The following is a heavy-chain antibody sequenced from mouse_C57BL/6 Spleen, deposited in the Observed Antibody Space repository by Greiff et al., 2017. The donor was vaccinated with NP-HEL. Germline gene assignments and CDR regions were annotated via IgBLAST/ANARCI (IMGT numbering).Heavy chain of an antibody. Sequence: VQLQQPGAELVKPGASVKLSCKASGYTFTSYWMHWVKQRPGQGLEWIGMIHPNSGSTNYNEKFKSKATLTVDKSSSTAYMQLSSLTSEDSAVYYCARSGTRYGNYVDDWGQGTTLTVSS. J-gene: IGHJ2*01. V-gene: IGHV1-64*01. CDR3: ARSGTRYGNYVDD. D-gene: IGHD2-1*01. CDR1: GYTFTSYW. CDR2: IHPNSGST.